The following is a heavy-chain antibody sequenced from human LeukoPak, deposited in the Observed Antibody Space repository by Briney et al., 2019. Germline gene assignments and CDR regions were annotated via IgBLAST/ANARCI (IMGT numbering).Heavy chain of an antibody. Sequence: GGSLRLSCTASGFTFSSHWMSWVRQAPGKGLVWVSRVRPDGSVTRYADSVQGRFTVSRDNAKNTLYLQMNSLRAEDTAVYYCARTDWLDVWGQGTLITV. CDR2: VRPDGSVT. V-gene: IGHV3-74*01. J-gene: IGHJ5*02. CDR1: GFTFSSHW. CDR3: ARTDWLDV.